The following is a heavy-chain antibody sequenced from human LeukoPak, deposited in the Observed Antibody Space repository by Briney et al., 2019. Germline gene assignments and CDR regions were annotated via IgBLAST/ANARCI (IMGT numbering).Heavy chain of an antibody. CDR3: AKSDWFDP. CDR2: IKYDGTST. Sequence: SGGSLRLSCAAPGFTLSGFWMHWLRQAPGKGLVWVSRIKYDGTSTSYADSVKGRFTISRDSAKNTLYLQMNSLRAEDTAVYYCAKSDWFDPWGQGTLVTVSS. CDR1: GFTLSGFW. V-gene: IGHV3-74*01. J-gene: IGHJ5*02.